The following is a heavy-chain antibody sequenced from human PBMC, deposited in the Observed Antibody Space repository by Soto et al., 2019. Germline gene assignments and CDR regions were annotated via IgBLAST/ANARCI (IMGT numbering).Heavy chain of an antibody. Sequence: EVQLVESGGGVVRPGGSLRLSCAASGFTFDDYGMSWVRQAPGKGLEWVSGINWNGGSTGYADSVKGRFTISRDNAKNSLYLQMNSLRAEDTALYYCARDSSLVQAANPPDAFDIWGQGTMVTVSS. CDR2: INWNGGST. J-gene: IGHJ3*02. CDR1: GFTFDDYG. D-gene: IGHD2-2*01. CDR3: ARDSSLVQAANPPDAFDI. V-gene: IGHV3-20*04.